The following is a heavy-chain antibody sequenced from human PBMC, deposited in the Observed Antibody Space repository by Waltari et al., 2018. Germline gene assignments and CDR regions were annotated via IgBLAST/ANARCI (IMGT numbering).Heavy chain of an antibody. CDR1: GGSFSGYY. CDR3: ARANTIFGVIRTWYYMDV. CDR2: INHRGRT. D-gene: IGHD3-3*01. Sequence: QVQLQQWGAGLLKPSETLSLTCVVSGGSFSGYYWSWIRQPPGKGLEWSGEINHRGRTNYNPSLKSLVTRSIDTSKIQFSLKLRSVTVADTAVYYCARANTIFGVIRTWYYMDVWGKGTPVTVSS. J-gene: IGHJ6*03. V-gene: IGHV4-34*01.